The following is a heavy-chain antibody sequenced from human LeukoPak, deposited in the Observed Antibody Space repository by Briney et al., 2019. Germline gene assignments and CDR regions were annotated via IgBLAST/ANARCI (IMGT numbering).Heavy chain of an antibody. CDR3: ARTTLRLDLDY. V-gene: IGHV4-4*02. J-gene: IGHJ4*02. CDR2: IYHSGST. D-gene: IGHD6-19*01. CDR1: GGSISSSNW. Sequence: PSETLSLTCAVSGGSISSSNWWSWVRQPPGKGLEWIGEIYHSGSTNYNPSLKSRVTISVEKSKNQFSLKLSSVTAADTAVYYCARTTLRLDLDYWGQGTLVTVSS.